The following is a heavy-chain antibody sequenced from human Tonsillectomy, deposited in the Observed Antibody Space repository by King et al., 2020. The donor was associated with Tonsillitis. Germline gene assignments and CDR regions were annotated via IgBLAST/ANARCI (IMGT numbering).Heavy chain of an antibody. V-gene: IGHV3-11*06. Sequence: VQLVESGGGLVKPGGSLRLSCAVSGFTFSDYYMSWIRQAPGKGLEWVSYISDSNSYTNYADSVKGRFTISRNNAQNSLYLQMKSLRAEDTAVHYWARDLVGGDFRKSRSRYYGMDVWGQGTTVTVSS. CDR3: ARDLVGGDFRKSRSRYYGMDV. J-gene: IGHJ6*02. D-gene: IGHD1-14*01. CDR2: ISDSNSYT. CDR1: GFTFSDYY.